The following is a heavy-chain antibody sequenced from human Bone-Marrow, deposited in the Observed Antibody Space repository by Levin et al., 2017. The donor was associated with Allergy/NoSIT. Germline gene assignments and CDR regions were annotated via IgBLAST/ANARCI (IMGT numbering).Heavy chain of an antibody. CDR2: INPNSGDT. CDR1: AYTFTGYY. CDR3: ARDVRVAGTRWFDP. J-gene: IGHJ5*02. Sequence: ASVKVSCQASAYTFTGYYIHWVRQGPGQGLEWMGRINPNSGDTNYAQKFQGRVIMSSDTSISTAYMEVTRLRSDDTAVYYCARDVRVAGTRWFDPWGQGTLVTVSS. D-gene: IGHD1-1*01. V-gene: IGHV1-2*06.